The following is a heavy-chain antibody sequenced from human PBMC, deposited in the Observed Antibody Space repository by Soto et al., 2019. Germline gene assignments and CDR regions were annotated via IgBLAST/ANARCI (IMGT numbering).Heavy chain of an antibody. J-gene: IGHJ6*02. V-gene: IGHV4-4*02. Sequence: SETLSLTCVVSGGSIRSTNWWAWVRQTPGKGLEWIGEVYHNGTSNYNPSLKGRATISVDRSKDQVSLRLNSVIDADTAVYYCARDLDRYCSVTSCHAMDVWGQGTPVTV. CDR3: ARDLDRYCSVTSCHAMDV. CDR2: VYHNGTS. D-gene: IGHD2-15*01. CDR1: GGSIRSTNW.